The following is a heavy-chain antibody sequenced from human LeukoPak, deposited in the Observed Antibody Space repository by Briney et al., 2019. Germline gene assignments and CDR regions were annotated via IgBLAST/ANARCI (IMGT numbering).Heavy chain of an antibody. V-gene: IGHV1-46*01. CDR3: ARDQEGFDY. J-gene: IGHJ4*02. CDR1: GYTFTSNY. CDR2: IYPRDGST. Sequence: ASVKVSCKASGYTFTSNYIHWVRQAPGQGLEWMGMIYPRDGSTSYAQKFQGRATVTRDTSTSTVHMELSGLRSEDTAVYYCARDQEGFDYWGQGTLVTVSS.